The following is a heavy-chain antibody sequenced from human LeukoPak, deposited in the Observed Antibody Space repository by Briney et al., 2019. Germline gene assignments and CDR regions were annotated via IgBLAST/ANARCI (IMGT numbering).Heavy chain of an antibody. J-gene: IGHJ4*02. D-gene: IGHD4-11*01. CDR1: GGSFSNYD. CDR2: IKHSGSI. V-gene: IGHV4-34*01. Sequence: SETLSLTCAVYGGSFSNYDWSWTRQPPGKGLEWIGEIKHSGSINYNPSLKSRVTISVDTSKNQFSLKLSSVTAADTAVYYCARTLSNYRGGAVDYWGQGTLVTVSS. CDR3: ARTLSNYRGGAVDY.